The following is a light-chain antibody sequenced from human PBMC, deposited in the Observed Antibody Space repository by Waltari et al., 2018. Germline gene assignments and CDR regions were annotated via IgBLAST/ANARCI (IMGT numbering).Light chain of an antibody. CDR2: EGT. J-gene: IGLJ1*01. CDR1: SSDVGNFNL. CDR3: CSYAGLGIYV. Sequence: QSGLTQPASVSGSPGQSITISCTGTSSDVGNFNLVSWYQQYPGKAPKLMFYEGTKRTSGFSDRFSGSKSGNTASLTIYGLQSEDEADYYCCSYAGLGIYVFGTGTKVTVL. V-gene: IGLV2-23*01.